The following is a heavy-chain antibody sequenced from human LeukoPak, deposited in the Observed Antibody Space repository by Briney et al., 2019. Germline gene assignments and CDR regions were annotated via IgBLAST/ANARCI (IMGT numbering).Heavy chain of an antibody. CDR3: ARVKVAGGYYFDY. CDR1: GYTFTSHG. J-gene: IGHJ4*02. CDR2: ISAYDGST. D-gene: IGHD6-19*01. Sequence: ASVKVSCKASGYTFTSHGISWVRQAPGQGLEWMGWISAYDGSTKYTEQLQGRVTMTTDTSTSTAYMELRSLRSDDTAVYYCARVKVAGGYYFDYWGQGTLVTVSS. V-gene: IGHV1-18*01.